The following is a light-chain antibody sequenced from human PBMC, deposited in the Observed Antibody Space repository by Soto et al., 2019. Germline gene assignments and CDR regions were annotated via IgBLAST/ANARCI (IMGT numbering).Light chain of an antibody. CDR3: QQYNSWLWT. CDR1: QSISSY. Sequence: DIQMTQSPSSLSASVGDRVTITCRASQSISSYLNWYQQKPGKAPKLLIYAASSLQSGVPSRFSGSGSGTEFTLIISSLQSEDSAVYYCQQYNSWLWTFGQGTKVDI. V-gene: IGKV1-39*01. CDR2: AAS. J-gene: IGKJ1*01.